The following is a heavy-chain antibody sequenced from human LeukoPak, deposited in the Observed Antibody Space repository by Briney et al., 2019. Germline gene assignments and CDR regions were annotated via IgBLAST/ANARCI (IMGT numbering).Heavy chain of an antibody. Sequence: SETLSLTCTVSGGSISSYYWSWIRQPAGKGLEWIGRIYTNGSTNYNPSLKSRVTMSVDTSKNQFSLKLSSVTAADTAVYYCARERRCSWYGNMYYYFDYWGQGTLVTVSS. V-gene: IGHV4-4*07. D-gene: IGHD6-13*01. CDR2: IYTNGST. CDR1: GGSISSYY. J-gene: IGHJ4*02. CDR3: ARERRCSWYGNMYYYFDY.